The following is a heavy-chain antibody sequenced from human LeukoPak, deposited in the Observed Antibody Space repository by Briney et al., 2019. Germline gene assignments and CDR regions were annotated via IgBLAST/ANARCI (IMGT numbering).Heavy chain of an antibody. CDR1: GGSFRDYY. CDR3: ARGLRSFCSGGSCYSDWFDS. Sequence: PSETLSLTCAVYGGSFRDYYWSWIRQSPGKGLGWVGEINDSGSTNYKSSLKSRVTVSVETSKNQFSLKVSSVTAADTAVYYCARGLRSFCSGGSCYSDWFDSWGQGTLVTVSS. J-gene: IGHJ5*01. V-gene: IGHV4-34*01. CDR2: INDSGST. D-gene: IGHD2-15*01.